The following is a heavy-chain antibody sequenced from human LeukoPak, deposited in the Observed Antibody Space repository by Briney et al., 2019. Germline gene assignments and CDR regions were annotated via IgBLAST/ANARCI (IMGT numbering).Heavy chain of an antibody. V-gene: IGHV1-2*02. CDR1: GYTFTGYY. CDR2: INPNSGGT. D-gene: IGHD3-10*01. Sequence: GASVKVSCKASGYTFTGYYMHWVRQAPGQGLEWMGWINPNSGGTYYAQKFQGRVTMTSDTSISTAYMELSRLRSDNTAVYYCARDLHRVVVRGVPHYYYYMDVWGKGTTVTISS. CDR3: ARDLHRVVVRGVPHYYYYMDV. J-gene: IGHJ6*03.